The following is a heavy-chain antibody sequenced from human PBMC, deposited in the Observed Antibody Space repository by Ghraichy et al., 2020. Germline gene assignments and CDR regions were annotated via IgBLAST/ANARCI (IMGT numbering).Heavy chain of an antibody. CDR2: INPNSGGA. CDR3: ARVAGRGHYYGMDV. D-gene: IGHD3-10*01. CDR1: GYTFTGYY. J-gene: IGHJ6*02. Sequence: ASVKVSCKASGYTFTGYYIHWVRQAPGQGLEWMGWINPNSGGANSAQKFQGWVTLTRDTSVSTAYMELSRLRSNDTAVYYCARVAGRGHYYGMDVWGQGTTVTVSS. V-gene: IGHV1-2*04.